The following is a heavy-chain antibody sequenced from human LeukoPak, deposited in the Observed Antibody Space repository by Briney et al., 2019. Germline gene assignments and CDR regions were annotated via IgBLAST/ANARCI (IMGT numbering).Heavy chain of an antibody. CDR1: GYTFTGYY. J-gene: IGHJ6*03. CDR3: ARDGPEVVVVAAKSLSYYYYMDV. V-gene: IGHV1-2*06. D-gene: IGHD2-15*01. Sequence: ASVKVSCKASGYTFTGYYMHWVRQAPGQGLEWMGRINPNSGGTDYAQKFQGRVTMTRDTSISTAYMELSRLRSDDTAVYYCARDGPEVVVVAAKSLSYYYYMDVWGKGTTVTVSS. CDR2: INPNSGGT.